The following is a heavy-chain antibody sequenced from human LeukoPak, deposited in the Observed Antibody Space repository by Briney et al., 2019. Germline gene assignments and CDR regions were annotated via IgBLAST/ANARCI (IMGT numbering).Heavy chain of an antibody. Sequence: SVKVSCKASGGTFSSYAISWVRQAPGQGLEWMGRIIPIFGTANYAQKFKGRVTITTDESTSTAYMELSSLRSEDTAVYYCARERARYCSSTSCYRLPYYFDYWGQGTLVTVSS. CDR3: ARERARYCSSTSCYRLPYYFDY. V-gene: IGHV1-69*05. CDR2: IIPIFGTA. J-gene: IGHJ4*02. CDR1: GGTFSSYA. D-gene: IGHD2-2*01.